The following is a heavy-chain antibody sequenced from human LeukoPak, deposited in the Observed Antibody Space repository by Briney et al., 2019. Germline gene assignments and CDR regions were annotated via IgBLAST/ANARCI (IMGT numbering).Heavy chain of an antibody. V-gene: IGHV3-30*18. CDR3: AKIGSRNYYYYYMDV. J-gene: IGHJ6*03. D-gene: IGHD3-10*01. Sequence: GGSLRLSCAASGFTFSSYGMHWVRQAPGKGLEWVAVISYDGSNKYYADSVKGRFTISRDNSKSTLYLQMNSLRAEDTAVYYCAKIGSRNYYYYYMDVWGKGTTVTVSS. CDR2: ISYDGSNK. CDR1: GFTFSSYG.